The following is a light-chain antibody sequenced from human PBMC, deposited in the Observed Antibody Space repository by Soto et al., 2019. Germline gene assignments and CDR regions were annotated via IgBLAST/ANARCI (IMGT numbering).Light chain of an antibody. Sequence: EIVLTQSPGTLSLSPGAPATLSCRARQTIGRTYLAWYQQKPGQAPRLLIFGTSSRATGIPDRFSGSGSGTDFTLSISRLEPEDFAVYYCQQYASSPLLTFGGGTKVDIK. CDR1: QTIGRTY. J-gene: IGKJ4*01. V-gene: IGKV3-20*01. CDR2: GTS. CDR3: QQYASSPLLT.